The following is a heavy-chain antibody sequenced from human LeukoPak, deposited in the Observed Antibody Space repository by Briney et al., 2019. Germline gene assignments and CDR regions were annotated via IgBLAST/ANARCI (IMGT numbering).Heavy chain of an antibody. CDR1: GYTFTSYG. J-gene: IGHJ4*02. D-gene: IGHD6-13*01. CDR3: ARLRQAGAAAGLGY. CDR2: ISAYNGNT. V-gene: IGHV1-18*01. Sequence: ASVKVSCKASGYTFTSYGISWVRQAPGQGLEWMGWISAYNGNTNYAQKLQGRVTMTTDTSTSTAYMELRSLRSDDTAVYYCARLRQAGAAAGLGYWGQGTLVTVSS.